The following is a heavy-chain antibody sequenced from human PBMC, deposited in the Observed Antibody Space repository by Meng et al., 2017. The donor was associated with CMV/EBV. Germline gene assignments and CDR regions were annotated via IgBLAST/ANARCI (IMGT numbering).Heavy chain of an antibody. CDR2: IWYDGSNK. J-gene: IGHJ6*02. CDR1: GFTFSSYA. V-gene: IGHV3-33*06. D-gene: IGHD6-13*01. CDR3: AKDQSGGSSYGFLYGMDV. Sequence: GESLKISCAASGFTFSSYAMSWVRQAPGKGLEWVAVIWYDGSNKYYADSVKGRFTISRDNSKNTLYLQMNSLRAEDTAVYYCAKDQSGGSSYGFLYGMDVWGQGTTVTVSS.